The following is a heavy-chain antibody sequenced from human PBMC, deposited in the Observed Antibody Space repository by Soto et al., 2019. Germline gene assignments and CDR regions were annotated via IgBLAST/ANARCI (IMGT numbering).Heavy chain of an antibody. CDR2: IYYSGST. J-gene: IGHJ6*02. CDR1: GGSISSSSYY. CDR3: ASQGGGYSGYDYGDYGMDA. Sequence: SETLSLTCTVSGGSISSSSYYWGWIRQPPGKGLEWIGSIYYSGSTYYNPSLKSRVTISVDTSKNQFSLKLSSVTAADTAVYYCASQGGGYSGYDYGDYGMDAWGQGTTVTVSS. D-gene: IGHD5-12*01. V-gene: IGHV4-39*01.